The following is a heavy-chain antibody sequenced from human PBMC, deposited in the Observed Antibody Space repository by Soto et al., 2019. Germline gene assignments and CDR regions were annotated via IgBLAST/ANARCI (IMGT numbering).Heavy chain of an antibody. V-gene: IGHV3-20*04. CDR3: AKPTYSSSWSPFED. Sequence: GGSLRLSCAASGFTFDDYGMSWVRQAPGKGLEWVSGINWNGGSTGYADSVKGRFTISRDNAKNSLYLQMNSLRAEDTPLYYWAKPTYSSSWSPFEDWGQGTLVSVSS. CDR1: GFTFDDYG. J-gene: IGHJ4*02. CDR2: INWNGGST. D-gene: IGHD6-13*01.